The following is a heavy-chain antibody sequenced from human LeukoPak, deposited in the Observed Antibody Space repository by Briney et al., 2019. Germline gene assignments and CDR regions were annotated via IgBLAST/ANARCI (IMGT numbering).Heavy chain of an antibody. J-gene: IGHJ4*02. Sequence: PSETLSLTCTVSGGSISSYYWSWIRQPAGKGLEWIGRIYSSGSTNYNPSLKSRVTMSVDTSKNQFSLKLSSVTAADTAVYYCASYTSVGAYFDYWGQGTPVTVSS. CDR1: GGSISSYY. D-gene: IGHD4-11*01. V-gene: IGHV4-4*07. CDR3: ASYTSVGAYFDY. CDR2: IYSSGST.